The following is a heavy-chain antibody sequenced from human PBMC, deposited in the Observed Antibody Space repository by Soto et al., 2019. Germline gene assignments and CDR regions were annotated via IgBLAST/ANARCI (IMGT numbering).Heavy chain of an antibody. V-gene: IGHV3-23*01. CDR1: EFTFSNYA. CDR3: ARAPVYDDYYWFDP. Sequence: GGSLRLSCAASEFTFSNYAMTWVRQAPGKGLEWVSGISGTGHKTYYADSVTGRFTISRDNSKNTLYLQMNSLRAEDMAVYYCARAPVYDDYYWFDPWGQGAQVTVSS. D-gene: IGHD4-17*01. CDR2: ISGTGHKT. J-gene: IGHJ5*02.